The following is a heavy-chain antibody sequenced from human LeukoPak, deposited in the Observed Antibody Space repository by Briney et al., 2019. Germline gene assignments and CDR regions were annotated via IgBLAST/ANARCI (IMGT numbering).Heavy chain of an antibody. V-gene: IGHV1-18*01. CDR2: ISGYNGKT. CDR1: GYTFNTYG. D-gene: IGHD5-12*01. Sequence: GASVKVSCKASGYTFNTYGITWVRQAPGQGLEWMGWISGYNGKTKYAQKLQDRVTMTTDTSTTTAYMELRSLTSDDTAVYYCARGKRVATSIGYYMDVWGKGTTVTISS. J-gene: IGHJ6*03. CDR3: ARGKRVATSIGYYMDV.